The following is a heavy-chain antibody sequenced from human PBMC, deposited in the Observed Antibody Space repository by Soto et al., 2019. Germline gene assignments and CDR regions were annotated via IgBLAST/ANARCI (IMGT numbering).Heavy chain of an antibody. V-gene: IGHV3-21*01. Sequence: LRLSCAASGFTFSSYSMNWVRQAPGKGLEWVSSISSSSSYIYYADSVKGRFTISRDNAKNSLYLQMNSLRAEDTAVYYCARAGRDTAQYYYYYGMDVWGQGTTVTVSS. CDR3: ARAGRDTAQYYYYYGMDV. CDR2: ISSSSSYI. J-gene: IGHJ6*02. D-gene: IGHD5-18*01. CDR1: GFTFSSYS.